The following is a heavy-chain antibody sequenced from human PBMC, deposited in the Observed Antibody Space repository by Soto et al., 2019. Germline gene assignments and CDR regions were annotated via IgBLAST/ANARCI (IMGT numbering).Heavy chain of an antibody. D-gene: IGHD3-9*01. Sequence: LRLSCAASGFTFSSYAMSWVRQAPGKGLEWVSAISGSGGSTYYADSVKGRFTISRDNSKNTLYLQMNSLRAEDTAVYYCAKAHSPVLRYFDWNFDYWGQGTLVTVS. CDR1: GFTFSSYA. CDR2: ISGSGGST. CDR3: AKAHSPVLRYFDWNFDY. V-gene: IGHV3-23*01. J-gene: IGHJ4*02.